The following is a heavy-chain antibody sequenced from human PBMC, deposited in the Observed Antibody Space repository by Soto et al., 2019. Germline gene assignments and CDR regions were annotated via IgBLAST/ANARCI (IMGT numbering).Heavy chain of an antibody. Sequence: QVQLVESGGGVVQPGRSLRLACAASGFTFSSYGMHWVRQAPGKGLEWVAVISYDGSNKYYADSVEGRFTISRDNSKNTLYLQMNSLRAEDTAVYYCAKDLPATVVLPGGDYWGQGTLVTVSS. CDR1: GFTFSSYG. J-gene: IGHJ4*02. CDR2: ISYDGSNK. D-gene: IGHD2-15*01. CDR3: AKDLPATVVLPGGDY. V-gene: IGHV3-30*18.